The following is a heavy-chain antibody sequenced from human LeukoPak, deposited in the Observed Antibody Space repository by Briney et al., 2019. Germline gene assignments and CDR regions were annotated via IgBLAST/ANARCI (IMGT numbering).Heavy chain of an antibody. Sequence: GSSVKVSCKASGGTFISYAISWVRQAPGQGLEWMGGIIPIFGTANYAQKFQGRVTITTDESTSTAYMELSSLRSEDTAVYYCATSLYYYGSGSSNWFGPWGQGTLVTVSS. CDR1: GGTFISYA. CDR3: ATSLYYYGSGSSNWFGP. J-gene: IGHJ5*02. D-gene: IGHD3-10*01. V-gene: IGHV1-69*05. CDR2: IIPIFGTA.